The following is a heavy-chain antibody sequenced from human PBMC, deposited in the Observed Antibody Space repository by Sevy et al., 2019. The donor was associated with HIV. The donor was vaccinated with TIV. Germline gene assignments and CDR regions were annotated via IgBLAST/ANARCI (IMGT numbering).Heavy chain of an antibody. CDR2: VYYTGGT. V-gene: IGHV4-59*08. Sequence: SETLSLTCTVSGGSINSDHWNWIRQPPGKGLEWIGYVYYTGGTKYNPSLKNRVTISVDRTKNQISLKLTAVTAADTAGYYCARRNDFDIWGQGTMVTVSS. CDR1: GGSINSDH. J-gene: IGHJ3*02. CDR3: ARRNDFDI.